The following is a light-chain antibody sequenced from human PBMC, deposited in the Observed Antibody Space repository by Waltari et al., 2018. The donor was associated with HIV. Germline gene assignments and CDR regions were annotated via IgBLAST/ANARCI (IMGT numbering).Light chain of an antibody. V-gene: IGLV2-8*01. CDR2: EVT. CDR1: SSDIGGYNY. J-gene: IGLJ2*01. CDR3: SSYAPTNKFYVL. Sequence: QYALTQPPSASGSPGQSVTMSCTGTSSDIGGYNYVSWYQQHPGKAPKLIMTEVTKRPSGVPDRFSGSKSGNTASLTVSGLQAEDEAHYYCSSYAPTNKFYVLFGGGTTLTVL.